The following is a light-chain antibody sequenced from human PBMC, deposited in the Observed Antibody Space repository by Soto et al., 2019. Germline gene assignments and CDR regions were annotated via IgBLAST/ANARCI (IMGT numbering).Light chain of an antibody. CDR1: QSVSSY. CDR2: GAS. CDR3: QQYGSSPPMT. V-gene: IGKV3-20*01. Sequence: EIVLTQSPATLSFSPGERATLSFGASQSVSSYLTWYQQKPGQAPRLLIYGASSRATGIPDRFSGSGSGTDFTLTISRLEPEDFAVYYCQQYGSSPPMTFGQGTKVDIK. J-gene: IGKJ1*01.